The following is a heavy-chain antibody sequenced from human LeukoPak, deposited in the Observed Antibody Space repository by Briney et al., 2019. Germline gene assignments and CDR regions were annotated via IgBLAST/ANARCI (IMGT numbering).Heavy chain of an antibody. CDR3: ARDLGGYHGIRVYYYYGMDV. CDR1: GGSISSYY. CDR2: IYYSGST. J-gene: IGHJ6*02. V-gene: IGHV4-59*12. D-gene: IGHD5-12*01. Sequence: SETLSLTCTVSGGSISSYYWSWIRQPPGKGLEWIGYIYYSGSTNYNPSLKSRVTISLDTSKNQFSLQLNSVTPEDTAVYYCARDLGGYHGIRVYYYYGMDVWGQGTTVTVSS.